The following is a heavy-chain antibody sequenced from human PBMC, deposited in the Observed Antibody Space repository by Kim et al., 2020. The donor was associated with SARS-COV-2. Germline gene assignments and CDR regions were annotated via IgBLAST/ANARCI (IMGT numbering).Heavy chain of an antibody. J-gene: IGHJ4*02. Sequence: ADSVKGRFTISRDNAKNTLYLQLNSRRAEDTAIYYCARRYYESRGYYYFDAWGQGTLVTVSS. V-gene: IGHV3-74*01. D-gene: IGHD3-22*01. CDR3: ARRYYESRGYYYFDA.